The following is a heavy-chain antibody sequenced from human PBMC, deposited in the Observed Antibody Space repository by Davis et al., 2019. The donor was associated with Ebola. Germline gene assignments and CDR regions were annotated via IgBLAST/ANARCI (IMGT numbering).Heavy chain of an antibody. Sequence: ESLKISCKASGYTFTTYWIGWVRQVPGKGLEWMGIIFPGDSDTRYSPSFQGQVTFSVDKSIRTAYLHWNSLKASDTATYYCARQGTTSWDSWGQGTLVTVSS. CDR2: IFPGDSDT. J-gene: IGHJ4*02. CDR3: ARQGTTSWDS. V-gene: IGHV5-51*01. CDR1: GYTFTTYW. D-gene: IGHD2-2*01.